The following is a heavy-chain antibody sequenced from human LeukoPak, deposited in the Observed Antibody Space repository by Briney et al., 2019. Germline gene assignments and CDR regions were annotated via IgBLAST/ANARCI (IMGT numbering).Heavy chain of an antibody. D-gene: IGHD5-12*01. Sequence: SETLSLTCAVYGGSFSGYYWSWIRQPPGKGLEWIGEINHSGTTNYNPSLKSRVTISVDTSKSQFSLKLNSVTAADTAVYYCARSPINIVATVRFDYWGQGTLVTVSS. V-gene: IGHV4-34*01. CDR3: ARSPINIVATVRFDY. CDR2: INHSGTT. J-gene: IGHJ4*02. CDR1: GGSFSGYY.